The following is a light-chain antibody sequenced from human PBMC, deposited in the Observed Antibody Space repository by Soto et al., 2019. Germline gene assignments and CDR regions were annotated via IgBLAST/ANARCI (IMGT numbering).Light chain of an antibody. CDR2: DAS. J-gene: IGKJ3*01. CDR3: HQYDNLPLT. V-gene: IGKV1-33*01. Sequence: DSQMNQSPSSLSASVGDRVTITCQASQDISNYLNWYQQKPGKAPKLLIYDASNLETGVPSRFSGSGSGTDFTVTISSLHPEDIATYYCHQYDNLPLTFGPRTKVDIK. CDR1: QDISNY.